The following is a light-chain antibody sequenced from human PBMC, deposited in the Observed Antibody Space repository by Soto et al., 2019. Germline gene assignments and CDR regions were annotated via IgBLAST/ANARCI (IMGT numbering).Light chain of an antibody. V-gene: IGKV1-12*01. CDR2: AAT. CDR1: RDISSL. Sequence: IQMTQSPYFVSASVGDRGTITCRASRDISSLLAGYQQKPGEAPKLLIYAATTLQSGVPSRFSGSESGTEFPLTNNSLQTEDFATYYGQQAENFPFTFGPGTKVDMK. J-gene: IGKJ3*01. CDR3: QQAENFPFT.